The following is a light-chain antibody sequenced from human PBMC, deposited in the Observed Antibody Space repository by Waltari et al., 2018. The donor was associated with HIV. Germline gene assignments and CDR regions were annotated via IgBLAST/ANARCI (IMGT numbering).Light chain of an antibody. V-gene: IGKV1-39*01. CDR2: AAS. CDR3: QQSYSTPPLT. Sequence: DIQMTQSPSSLSATVGDRVTITCRASQTISNSLNWYQQKPGKAPKLLIYAASNLQSGVPSRFSGSGSGTDFALTISTLQPEDCATYYCQQSYSTPPLTFGGGTKVEVK. CDR1: QTISNS. J-gene: IGKJ4*01.